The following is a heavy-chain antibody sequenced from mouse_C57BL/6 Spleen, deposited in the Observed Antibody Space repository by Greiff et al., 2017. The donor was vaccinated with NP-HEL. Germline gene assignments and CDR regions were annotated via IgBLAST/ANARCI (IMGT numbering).Heavy chain of an antibody. Sequence: EVQRVESGGGLVKPGGSLKLSCAASGFTFSDYGMHWVRQAPEKGLEWVAYISSGSSTIYYADTVKGRFTISRDNAKNTLFLQMTSLRSEDTAMYYCARTPAPGVSPYWYFDVWGTGTTVTVSS. CDR1: GFTFSDYG. V-gene: IGHV5-17*01. CDR2: ISSGSSTI. J-gene: IGHJ1*03. CDR3: ARTPAPGVSPYWYFDV.